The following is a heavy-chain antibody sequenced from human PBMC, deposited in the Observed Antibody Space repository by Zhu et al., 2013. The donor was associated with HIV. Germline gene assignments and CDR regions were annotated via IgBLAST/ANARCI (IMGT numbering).Heavy chain of an antibody. CDR2: VSPRSDDT. J-gene: IGHJ4*02. Sequence: QVRLVQSGTEVKTPGASVTVSCKVFGYTFTDHYIHWVRQVPGQGLEWMGWVSPRSDDTNCAQKFRGRVTMTRDTSLSTVYMELSRLTSDDTAVYYCARDRLYGTGGITMVRGVPGYWGQGTLVTVSS. CDR3: ARDRLYGTGGITMVRGVPGY. V-gene: IGHV1-2*02. D-gene: IGHD3-10*01. CDR1: GYTFTDHY.